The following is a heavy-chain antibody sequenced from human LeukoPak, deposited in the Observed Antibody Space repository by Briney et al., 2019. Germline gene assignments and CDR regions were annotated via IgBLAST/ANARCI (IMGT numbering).Heavy chain of an antibody. CDR3: ARNYGDYVMDYYYYGMDV. CDR2: IIPIFGTA. V-gene: IGHV1-69*13. CDR1: GGTFSSYA. Sequence: SVKVSCKASGGTFSSYAISWERQAPEQGLEWMGGIIPIFGTANYAQKFQGRVTITADESTSTAYMELSSLRSEDTAVYYCARNYGDYVMDYYYYGMDVWGQGTTVTVSS. D-gene: IGHD4-17*01. J-gene: IGHJ6*02.